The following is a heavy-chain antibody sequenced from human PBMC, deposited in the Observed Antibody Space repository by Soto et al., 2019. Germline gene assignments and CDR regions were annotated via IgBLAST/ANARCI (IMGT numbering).Heavy chain of an antibody. J-gene: IGHJ6*02. CDR2: IIPIFGTA. CDR1: GGTFSSYA. V-gene: IGHV1-69*13. Sequence: GASVKVSFKASGGTFSSYAISLLLHAPGQGLEWMGGIIPIFGTANYAQKFQGRVTITADESTSTAYMELSSLRSEDTAVYYCASRRPEGYYGMDVWGQGTTVTVSS. CDR3: ASRRPEGYYGMDV.